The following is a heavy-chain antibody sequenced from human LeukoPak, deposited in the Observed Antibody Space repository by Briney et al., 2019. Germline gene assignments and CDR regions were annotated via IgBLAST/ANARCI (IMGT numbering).Heavy chain of an antibody. J-gene: IGHJ5*02. CDR2: ISIYNGNT. D-gene: IGHD3-3*01. Sequence: ASVKASCKASGYTFTNYGISWVRQAPGQGLEWMGWISIYNGNTDYAQKLRGRGTMTTDTSTSTAYMELRSLRSDDTAVYYCARITYDFWSGYYMPDDPWGQGTLVTVSS. CDR1: GYTFTNYG. CDR3: ARITYDFWSGYYMPDDP. V-gene: IGHV1-18*01.